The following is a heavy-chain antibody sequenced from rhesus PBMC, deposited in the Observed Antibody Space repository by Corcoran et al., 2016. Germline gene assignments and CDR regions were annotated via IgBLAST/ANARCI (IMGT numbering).Heavy chain of an antibody. CDR2: ISNGGGST. V-gene: IGHV3-178*01. CDR3: ARRGYSNYGNYFDY. D-gene: IGHD4-23*01. Sequence: EVQLVESGGGLAKPGGSLRLSCAASGFTFSDYYLDWVRQAPGKGRVWVSRISNGGGSTWYADSVKGRFTISRENAKNTLYLQMNSLRAEDTAVYYCARRGYSNYGNYFDYWGQGVLVTVSS. J-gene: IGHJ4*01. CDR1: GFTFSDYY.